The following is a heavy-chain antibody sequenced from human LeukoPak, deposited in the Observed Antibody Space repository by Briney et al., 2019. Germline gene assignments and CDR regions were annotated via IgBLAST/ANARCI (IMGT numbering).Heavy chain of an antibody. Sequence: PGGSLRLSCAASGFTFSSYWMSWVRQAPGKGLEWVANIKQDGSEKYYVDSVKGRFTISRDNAKNSLYLQMNSLRAEDTAVYYCARGYSSPVPNFDYWGQGTLVTVSS. CDR1: GFTFSSYW. D-gene: IGHD6-13*01. J-gene: IGHJ4*02. CDR2: IKQDGSEK. CDR3: ARGYSSPVPNFDY. V-gene: IGHV3-7*01.